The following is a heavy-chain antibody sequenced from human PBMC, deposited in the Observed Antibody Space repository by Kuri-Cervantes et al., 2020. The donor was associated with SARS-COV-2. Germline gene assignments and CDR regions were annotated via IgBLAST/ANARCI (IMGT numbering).Heavy chain of an antibody. J-gene: IGHJ5*02. V-gene: IGHV4-4*07. CDR1: GGSISSYY. CDR3: ARRGFTIFGVVITNWFDP. CDR2: IYTSGST. D-gene: IGHD3-3*01. Sequence: GSLRLSCTVSGGSISSYYWSWIRQPAGKGLEWIGRIYTSGSTNYNPSLKSRVTISVDTSKNQFSLKLSSVTAADTAVYYCARRGFTIFGVVITNWFDPWGQGTLVTVSS.